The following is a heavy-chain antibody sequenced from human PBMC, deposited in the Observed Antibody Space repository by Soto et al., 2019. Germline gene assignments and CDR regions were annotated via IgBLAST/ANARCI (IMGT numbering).Heavy chain of an antibody. D-gene: IGHD3-3*01. CDR3: ARVDYDFSSGSSPSNYGMDV. Sequence: SETLSLTCTVSGGSISSNYWSWIRQPPGKGLEWSGYIFHSGSTTYDPSLKSRVTMSVDTSKNQFSLNLSSVTAADTAVYYCARVDYDFSSGSSPSNYGMDVWGQGNTVT. V-gene: IGHV4-59*01. J-gene: IGHJ6*02. CDR1: GGSISSNY. CDR2: IFHSGST.